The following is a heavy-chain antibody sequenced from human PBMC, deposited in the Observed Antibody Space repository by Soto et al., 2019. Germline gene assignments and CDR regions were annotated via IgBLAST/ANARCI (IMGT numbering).Heavy chain of an antibody. Sequence: GGSLILSCAASGFTFSSYSMNWVRQAPGKGLEWVTSISSYSSYKYYADSVKGRFTISRDNANNSLYLQMNSLRAEDTAVYFCVRARRDSSASYYYRVDVWGRGTTVTVSS. CDR2: ISSYSSYK. CDR1: GFTFSSYS. V-gene: IGHV3-21*01. CDR3: VRARRDSSASYYYRVDV. D-gene: IGHD3-22*01. J-gene: IGHJ6*02.